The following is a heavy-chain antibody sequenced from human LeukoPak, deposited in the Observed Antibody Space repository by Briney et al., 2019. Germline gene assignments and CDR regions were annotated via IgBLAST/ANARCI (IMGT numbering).Heavy chain of an antibody. D-gene: IGHD5-12*01. J-gene: IGHJ4*02. CDR1: GFTLNTYT. Sequence: GGSLRLSCAASGFTLNTYTMNWVRQAPGKGLEWVSYISGSSGIIDYADSVKGRFTISRDNSKNTLYLQMNSLRAEDTAVYYCAKSGYDSSPYFDYWGQGTLVTASS. V-gene: IGHV3-23*01. CDR2: ISGSSGII. CDR3: AKSGYDSSPYFDY.